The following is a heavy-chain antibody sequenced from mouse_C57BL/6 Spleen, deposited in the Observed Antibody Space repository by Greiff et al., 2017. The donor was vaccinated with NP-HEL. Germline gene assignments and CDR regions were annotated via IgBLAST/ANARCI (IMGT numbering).Heavy chain of an antibody. Sequence: ESGPGLVKPSQSLSLTCSVTGYSITSGYYWNWIRQFPGNKLEWMGYISYDGSNNYNPSLKNRISITRDTSKNQFFLKLNSVTTEDTATYYCAREDGYYVFAYWGQGTLVTVSA. CDR1: GYSITSGYY. J-gene: IGHJ3*01. CDR3: AREDGYYVFAY. V-gene: IGHV3-6*01. CDR2: ISYDGSN. D-gene: IGHD2-3*01.